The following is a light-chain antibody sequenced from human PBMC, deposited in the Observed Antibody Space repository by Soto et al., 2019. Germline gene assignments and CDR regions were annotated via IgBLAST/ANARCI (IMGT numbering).Light chain of an antibody. Sequence: DIQMTQSPSSVSASVGDRVTIACRASQPIGTWLAWYQQKPGKAPKLLIFGASSLQGGVPSRFSGSGSGKDFTLTITSLQPDDFATYYCQQSDSFPRTFGSG. V-gene: IGKV1D-12*01. CDR1: QPIGTW. CDR3: QQSDSFPRT. CDR2: GAS. J-gene: IGKJ3*01.